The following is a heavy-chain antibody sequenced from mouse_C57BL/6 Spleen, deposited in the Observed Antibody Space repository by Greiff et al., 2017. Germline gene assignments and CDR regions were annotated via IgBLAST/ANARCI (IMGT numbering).Heavy chain of an antibody. CDR2: ISSGSSTI. Sequence: EVMLVESGGGLVKPGGSLKLSCAASGFTFSDYGMHWVRQAPEKGLEWVAYISSGSSTIYYADPVKGRFTISRDNAKNTLFLQMTSLRSEDTAMYYCARDYDGYAMDYWGQGTSVTVSS. D-gene: IGHD2-4*01. CDR1: GFTFSDYG. J-gene: IGHJ4*01. CDR3: ARDYDGYAMDY. V-gene: IGHV5-17*01.